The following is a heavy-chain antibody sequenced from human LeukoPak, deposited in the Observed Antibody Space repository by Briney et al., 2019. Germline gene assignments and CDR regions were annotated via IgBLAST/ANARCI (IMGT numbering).Heavy chain of an antibody. J-gene: IGHJ4*02. CDR2: ISAYNGNT. CDR3: AREGDIVVVPAADALDY. Sequence: ASVKVSCKASGYTFTSYGTSWVRQAPGRGLEWMGWISAYNGNTNYAQKLQGRVTMTTDTSTSTAYMELRSLRSDDTAVYYCAREGDIVVVPAADALDYWGQGTLVTVSS. CDR1: GYTFTSYG. V-gene: IGHV1-18*01. D-gene: IGHD2-2*01.